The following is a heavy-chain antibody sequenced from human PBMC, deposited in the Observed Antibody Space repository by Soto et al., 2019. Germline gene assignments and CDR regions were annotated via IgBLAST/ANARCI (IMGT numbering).Heavy chain of an antibody. CDR2: VSGYNGNT. Sequence: QVQLVQSETEVKKPGASVKASCKASGYIFTNYDITWVRQAPGQGLEWMGWVSGYNGNTKHAQKFQDRVTMTTDTSTSTVYMELRSLRSDDTAVYYCARFGSAPYYYYGVDVWGQGTTVFVSS. V-gene: IGHV1-18*01. CDR1: GYIFTNYD. CDR3: ARFGSAPYYYYGVDV. D-gene: IGHD3-10*01. J-gene: IGHJ6*02.